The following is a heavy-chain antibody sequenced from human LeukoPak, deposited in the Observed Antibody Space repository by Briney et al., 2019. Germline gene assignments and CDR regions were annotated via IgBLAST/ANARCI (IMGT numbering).Heavy chain of an antibody. D-gene: IGHD6-6*01. CDR1: GFTFSSYS. Sequence: GGSLRLSCAASGFTFSSYSMNWVRQAPGKGLEWVSSISSSSSYIYYADSVKGRFTISRDNAKDSLYLQMNSLRAEDTAVYYCARGGSSSGGNWFDPWGQGTLVTVSS. CDR2: ISSSSSYI. V-gene: IGHV3-21*01. CDR3: ARGGSSSGGNWFDP. J-gene: IGHJ5*02.